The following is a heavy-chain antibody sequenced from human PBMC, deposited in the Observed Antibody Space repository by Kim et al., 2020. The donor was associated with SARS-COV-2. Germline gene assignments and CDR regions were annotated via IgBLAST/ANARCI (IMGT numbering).Heavy chain of an antibody. CDR2: INHSGRT. D-gene: IGHD2-15*01. J-gene: IGHJ4*02. Sequence: SETLSLTCAVYGGSFSGYYWSWIRQPPGKGLEWIGEINHSGRTNYNPSLKSRVTISVDTSKNQFSLKLSSVTAADTSVYYCARGHVDGGSRAPAFDYWGQRTLVTVSS. V-gene: IGHV4-34*01. CDR3: ARGHVDGGSRAPAFDY. CDR1: GGSFSGYY.